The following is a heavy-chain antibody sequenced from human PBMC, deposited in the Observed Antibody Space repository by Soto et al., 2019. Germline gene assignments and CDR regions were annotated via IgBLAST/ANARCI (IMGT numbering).Heavy chain of an antibody. D-gene: IGHD2-2*02. CDR2: ISSSSSTI. CDR3: ARDLVGCSSTSCYTDTAFDI. J-gene: IGHJ3*02. V-gene: IGHV3-48*02. CDR1: GFTFSSYS. Sequence: LRLSCAASGFTFSSYSMNWVRQAPGKGLEWVSYISSSSSTIYYADSVKRRFTISRDNAKNSLYLQMNSLRDEDTAVYYCARDLVGCSSTSCYTDTAFDIWGQGTMVTVSS.